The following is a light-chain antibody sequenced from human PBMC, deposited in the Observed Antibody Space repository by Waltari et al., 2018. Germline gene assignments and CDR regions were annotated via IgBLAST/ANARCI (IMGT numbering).Light chain of an antibody. Sequence: DIVLTQSPATLSLSPGERATLSCRASQSVTTYLAWYQLKPGQAPRLPIYDAANRATGIPARFSGSGSGTDFTLTISNLEPEDSAVYYCQQRSKWPLTFGRGTKVEIK. J-gene: IGKJ4*01. CDR2: DAA. CDR1: QSVTTY. CDR3: QQRSKWPLT. V-gene: IGKV3-11*01.